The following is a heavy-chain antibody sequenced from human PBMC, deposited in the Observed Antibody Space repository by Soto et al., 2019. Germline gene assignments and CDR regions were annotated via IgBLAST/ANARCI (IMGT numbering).Heavy chain of an antibody. V-gene: IGHV3-30-3*01. D-gene: IGHD3-22*01. CDR1: GFTFSSYA. CDR2: ISYDGSNK. CDR3: ANGEDYYDSSGYSHDY. J-gene: IGHJ4*02. Sequence: GGSLRLSCAASGFTFSSYAMHWVRQAPGKGLEWVAVISYDGSNKYYADSVKGRFTISRDNSKNTLYLQMNSLRAEDTAVYYCANGEDYYDSSGYSHDYWGQGTLVTVSS.